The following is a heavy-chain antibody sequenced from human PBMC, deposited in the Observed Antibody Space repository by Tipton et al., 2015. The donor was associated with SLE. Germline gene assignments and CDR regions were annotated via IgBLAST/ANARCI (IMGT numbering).Heavy chain of an antibody. CDR3: AKDEEGLQGIAAAGTADAFDI. Sequence: SLRLSCAASGFTFSSYGMHWVRQAPGKGLEWVAFIRYDGSNKYYADSVKGRFTISRDNSKNTLYLQMNSLRAEDTAVYYCAKDEEGLQGIAAAGTADAFDIWGQGAMVTGSS. CDR2: IRYDGSNK. D-gene: IGHD6-13*01. J-gene: IGHJ3*02. V-gene: IGHV3-30*02. CDR1: GFTFSSYG.